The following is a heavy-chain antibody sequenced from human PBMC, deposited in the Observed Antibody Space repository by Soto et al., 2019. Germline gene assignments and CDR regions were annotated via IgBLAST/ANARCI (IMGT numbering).Heavy chain of an antibody. V-gene: IGHV3-21*02. CDR2: ISSTSTNT. Sequence: EVQLVESGGGLVKPGGSLRLSCEDSGFTFSSYTMNWVRRAPGKGLEWVSSISSTSTNTHYADSVRGRFTISRDNAKRSLYRQMNSLRAEDTAVYYCARGPLYYFDYWGQGTLVTVSS. J-gene: IGHJ4*02. CDR1: GFTFSSYT. CDR3: ARGPLYYFDY.